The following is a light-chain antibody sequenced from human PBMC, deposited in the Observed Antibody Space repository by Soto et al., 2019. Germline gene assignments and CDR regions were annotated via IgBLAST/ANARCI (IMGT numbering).Light chain of an antibody. CDR3: MQALQTPRLS. J-gene: IGKJ4*01. Sequence: DIVMTQSPLSLPVTPGEPASISCRSSQSLLHSNGYNYVDWYVQKPGQSPQLLIYLGSSRASGVPDRFSGSGSGTEFTLKISRVAAEDVGVYYCMQALQTPRLSFGGGTKGEIK. CDR2: LGS. V-gene: IGKV2-28*01. CDR1: QSLLHSNGYNY.